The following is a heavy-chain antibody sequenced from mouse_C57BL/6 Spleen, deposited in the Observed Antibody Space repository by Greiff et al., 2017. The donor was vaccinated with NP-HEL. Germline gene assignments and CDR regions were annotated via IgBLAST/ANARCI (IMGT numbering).Heavy chain of an antibody. Sequence: EVQVVESGGGLVKPGGSLKLSCAASGFTFSDYGMHWVRQAPEKGLEWVAYISSGSSTIYYADTVKGRFTISRDNAKNTLFLQMTSLRSEDTAMYYGARTGDGYYVYAMDYWGQGTSVTVSS. CDR2: ISSGSSTI. V-gene: IGHV5-17*01. CDR3: ARTGDGYYVYAMDY. J-gene: IGHJ4*01. CDR1: GFTFSDYG. D-gene: IGHD2-3*01.